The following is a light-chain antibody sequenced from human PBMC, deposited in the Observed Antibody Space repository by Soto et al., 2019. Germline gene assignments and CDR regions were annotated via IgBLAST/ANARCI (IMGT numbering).Light chain of an antibody. V-gene: IGKV1-39*01. CDR1: QSSSSY. Sequence: DIQMTQSPSSLSASVGDRVTITCRASQSSSSYLNWYQQKPGKAPKLLIYAASSLQSGVPSRFSGSGSGTDFTLTISSLQLEDFATYYCQQSYSTPQTFGQGTKVEIK. CDR3: QQSYSTPQT. J-gene: IGKJ1*01. CDR2: AAS.